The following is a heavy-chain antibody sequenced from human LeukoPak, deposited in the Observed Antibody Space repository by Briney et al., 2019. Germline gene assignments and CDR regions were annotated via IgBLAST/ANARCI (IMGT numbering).Heavy chain of an antibody. V-gene: IGHV3-23*01. D-gene: IGHD3-22*01. CDR2: ISYSGGST. J-gene: IGHJ4*02. CDR1: GFTFSSYA. CDR3: AKDTDYYDSSGYYGPNY. Sequence: GGSLRLSCAASGFTFSSYAMSWVRQAPGKGLEWVSGISYSGGSTYSADSVKGRFTISRDNSKNTLYLQMNSLRAEDTAVYYCAKDTDYYDSSGYYGPNYWGQGTLVTVSS.